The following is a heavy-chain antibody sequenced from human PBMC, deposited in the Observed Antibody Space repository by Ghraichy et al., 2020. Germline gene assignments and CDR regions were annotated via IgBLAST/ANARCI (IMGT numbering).Heavy chain of an antibody. D-gene: IGHD2-2*01. V-gene: IGHV4-34*01. CDR1: GGSFSGYY. J-gene: IGHJ6*02. CDR3: ARHVPAAMSYYYGVDV. Sequence: SETLSLTCAVYGGSFSGYYWSWIRQPPGKGLEWIGEINHSGSTNYNPSLKSRVTISVDTSKNQFSLNLSSVTAADTAVYYCARHVPAAMSYYYGVDVWGQGTTVTVSS. CDR2: INHSGST.